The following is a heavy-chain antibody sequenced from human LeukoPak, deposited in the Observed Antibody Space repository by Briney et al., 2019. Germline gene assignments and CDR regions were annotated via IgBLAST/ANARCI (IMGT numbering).Heavy chain of an antibody. J-gene: IGHJ6*02. D-gene: IGHD6-13*01. CDR1: GFTFSSYW. CDR2: IKQGGSEK. CDR3: ASRSSSWFDYYYYGMDV. Sequence: GGSLRLSCAASGFTFSSYWMSWVRQAPGKGLEWVANIKQGGSEKYYVDSVKGRFTISRDNAKNSLYLQMNSLRAEDTAVYYCASRSSSWFDYYYYGMDVWGQGTTVTVSS. V-gene: IGHV3-7*01.